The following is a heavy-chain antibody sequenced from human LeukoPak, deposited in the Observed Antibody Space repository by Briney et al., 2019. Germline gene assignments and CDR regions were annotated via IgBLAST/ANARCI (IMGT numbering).Heavy chain of an antibody. J-gene: IGHJ4*02. D-gene: IGHD3-9*01. CDR1: GFIFSNYA. CDR2: ISSSSSYI. CDR3: AREGNDILTGYYLADFDY. Sequence: GGSLRLSCAASGFIFSNYAMSWVRQAPGKGLEWVSSISSSSSYIYYADSVKGRFTISRDNAKNSLYLQMNSLRAEDTAVYYCAREGNDILTGYYLADFDYWGQGTLVTVSS. V-gene: IGHV3-21*01.